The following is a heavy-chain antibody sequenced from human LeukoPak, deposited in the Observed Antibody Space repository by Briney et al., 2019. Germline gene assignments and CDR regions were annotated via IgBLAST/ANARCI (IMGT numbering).Heavy chain of an antibody. V-gene: IGHV3-21*04. Sequence: GGSLRLSCAASGFTLSTYNMKWVRQAPRKGLEWVSSISTSSSYIYYADSVKGRFTISRDNAKNSLYLQMNSLRAEDTALYYCAKDSLYDSSGDFDYWGQGTLVTVSS. D-gene: IGHD3-22*01. CDR2: ISTSSSYI. J-gene: IGHJ4*02. CDR3: AKDSLYDSSGDFDY. CDR1: GFTLSTYN.